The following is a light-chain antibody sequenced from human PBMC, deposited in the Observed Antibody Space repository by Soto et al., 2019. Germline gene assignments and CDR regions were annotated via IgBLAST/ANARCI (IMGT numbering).Light chain of an antibody. CDR2: GNS. Sequence: QSVLTQPPSVSGAPGQRVTISCTGSSSNIGAGYDVHWYQQLPGTAHKLLIYGNSNRPSGVPDRFSGSKSGASASLAITWIRAEDEADYYCQSSDSSLSGWVFGGGTKLTVL. V-gene: IGLV1-40*01. CDR1: SSNIGAGYD. J-gene: IGLJ3*02. CDR3: QSSDSSLSGWV.